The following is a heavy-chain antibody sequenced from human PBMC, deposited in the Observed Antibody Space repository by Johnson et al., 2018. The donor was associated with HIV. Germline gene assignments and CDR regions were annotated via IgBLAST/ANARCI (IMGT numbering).Heavy chain of an antibody. D-gene: IGHD3-3*01. CDR3: ARDLIKQQFLEWLSEGYGVFDI. V-gene: IGHV3-9*01. Sequence: VQLVESGGGLVQPGRSLRPSCAASGFTFDDYAMHWVRQAPGKGLEWVSGISWNSGSIGYADSVKGRFIISRDNSKKTLDLQTNSLRAEETAVYYCARDLIKQQFLEWLSEGYGVFDIWGQGTMVTVSS. CDR1: GFTFDDYA. CDR2: ISWNSGSI. J-gene: IGHJ3*02.